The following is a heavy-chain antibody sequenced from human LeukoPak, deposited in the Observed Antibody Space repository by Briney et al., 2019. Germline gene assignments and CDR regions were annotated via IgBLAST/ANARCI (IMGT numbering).Heavy chain of an antibody. CDR1: GFTVGHSH. V-gene: IGHV3-23*01. D-gene: IGHD1-1*01. Sequence: GGSLRLSCAASGFTVGHSHMSWVRQAPGKGLEWVSAISGSGGSTYYADSVKGRFTISRDNSKNTLYLQMNSLRAEDTAVYYCAKAPRQLDAFDIWGQGTMVTVSS. CDR3: AKAPRQLDAFDI. CDR2: ISGSGGST. J-gene: IGHJ3*02.